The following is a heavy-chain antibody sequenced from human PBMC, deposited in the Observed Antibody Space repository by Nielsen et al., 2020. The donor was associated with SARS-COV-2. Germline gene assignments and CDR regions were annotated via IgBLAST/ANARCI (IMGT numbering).Heavy chain of an antibody. J-gene: IGHJ3*02. D-gene: IGHD3-22*01. CDR2: IYYSGST. V-gene: IGHV4-59*08. CDR3: VTNRAIQDYYDSSGAFDI. Sequence: SETLSLTCTVSGGSISSYYWSWIRQPPGKGLEWIGYIYYSGSTNYNPSLKSRVTISVDTSKNQCSLKLSSVTAADTAVYYCVTNRAIQDYYDSSGAFDIWGQGTMVTVSS. CDR1: GGSISSYY.